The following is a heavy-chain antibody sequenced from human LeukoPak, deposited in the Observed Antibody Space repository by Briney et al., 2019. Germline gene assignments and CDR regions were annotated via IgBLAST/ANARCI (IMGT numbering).Heavy chain of an antibody. Sequence: GASVKVSCKASGYTFTGYYIHWVRQAPGQGLQWIGWISPHSGGTNYAQKFQGRVTMTRDTSISTAYMDLSSLTSDDKAVYYCARNHLYYDSSGFLDYWGQGALVTVSS. D-gene: IGHD3-22*01. CDR2: ISPHSGGT. CDR1: GYTFTGYY. CDR3: ARNHLYYDSSGFLDY. V-gene: IGHV1-2*02. J-gene: IGHJ4*02.